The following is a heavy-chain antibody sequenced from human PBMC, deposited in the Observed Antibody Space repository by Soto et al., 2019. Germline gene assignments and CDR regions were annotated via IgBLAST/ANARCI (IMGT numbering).Heavy chain of an antibody. CDR2: ISGSGGST. Sequence: GGSLRLSCAASGFTFSSYAMSWVRQAPGKGLEWVSAISGSGGSTYYADSVKGRFTISRDNSKNTLYLQMNSLRAEDTAVYYCAKEVVVAATLYYYYYMDVWGKGTTVTVSS. V-gene: IGHV3-23*01. CDR3: AKEVVVAATLYYYYYMDV. CDR1: GFTFSSYA. J-gene: IGHJ6*03. D-gene: IGHD2-15*01.